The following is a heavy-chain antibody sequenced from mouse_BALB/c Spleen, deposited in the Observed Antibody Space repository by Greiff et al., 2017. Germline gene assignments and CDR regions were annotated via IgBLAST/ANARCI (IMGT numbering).Heavy chain of an antibody. CDR2: IDPSDSET. CDR1: GYTFTSYW. V-gene: IGHV1-69*02. D-gene: IGHD2-1*01. Sequence: QVQLQQPGAELVKPGAPVKLSCKASGYTFTSYWMNWVKQRPGRGLEWIGRIDPSDSETHYNQKFKDKATLTVDKSSSTAYIQLSSLTSEDSAVYYCARMDGNYPYYAMDYWGQGTSVTVSS. J-gene: IGHJ4*01. CDR3: ARMDGNYPYYAMDY.